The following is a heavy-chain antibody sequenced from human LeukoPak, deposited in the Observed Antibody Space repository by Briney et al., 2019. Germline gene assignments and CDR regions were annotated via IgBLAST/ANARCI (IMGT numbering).Heavy chain of an antibody. V-gene: IGHV1-69*01. Sequence: SSVKVSCKASGGTFSSYAISWVRQAPGQGLEWMGGIIPIFGTANYAQKFQGRVMITADESTSTAYMELSSLRSEDTAVYYCARDAEYYYDSSGYPREAFDIWGQGTMVTVSS. D-gene: IGHD3-22*01. J-gene: IGHJ3*02. CDR3: ARDAEYYYDSSGYPREAFDI. CDR2: IIPIFGTA. CDR1: GGTFSSYA.